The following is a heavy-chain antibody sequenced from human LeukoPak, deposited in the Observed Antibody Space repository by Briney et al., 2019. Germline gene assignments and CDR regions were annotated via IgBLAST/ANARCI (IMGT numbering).Heavy chain of an antibody. D-gene: IGHD5-18*01. CDR2: ISWNSGNT. V-gene: IGHV3-9*01. CDR1: GFTFNDFA. Sequence: PGGSLRLSCAASGFTFNDFAMHWVRQTPGKGLEWVSGISWNSGNTDYADSVTGRFTISRDNAKNSMYLQMNSLRAEDTALYYCAKGSIGGYSYGALGYWGQGTLVTVSS. J-gene: IGHJ4*02. CDR3: AKGSIGGYSYGALGY.